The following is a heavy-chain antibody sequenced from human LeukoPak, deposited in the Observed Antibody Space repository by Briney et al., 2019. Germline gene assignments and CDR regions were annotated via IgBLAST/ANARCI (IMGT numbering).Heavy chain of an antibody. D-gene: IGHD3-22*01. V-gene: IGHV1-18*01. CDR1: GYTFTSYG. CDR2: ISAYNSNT. CDR3: ARGFGPDSSGYLDY. J-gene: IGHJ4*02. Sequence: ASVKVSCKASGYTFTSYGISWVRQAPGQGLEWMGWISAYNSNTNYAQKLQGRVTMTTDTSTSTAYMELRSLRSDDTAVYYCARGFGPDSSGYLDYWGQGTLVTVSS.